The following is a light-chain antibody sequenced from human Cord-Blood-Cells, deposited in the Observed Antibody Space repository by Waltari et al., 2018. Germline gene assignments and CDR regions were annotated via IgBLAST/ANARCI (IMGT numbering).Light chain of an antibody. J-gene: IGKJ1*01. CDR3: QQYNNWPRT. CDR2: GAS. V-gene: IGKV3-15*01. CDR1: QSVSSN. Sequence: EIVMTQSPATLSVSRGERATLSCRASQSVSSNLVWYQQKPGQAPRLLIYGASTRATGIPARFSGSGSGTEFTLTISSLQSEDFAVYYCQQYNNWPRTFGQGTKVEIK.